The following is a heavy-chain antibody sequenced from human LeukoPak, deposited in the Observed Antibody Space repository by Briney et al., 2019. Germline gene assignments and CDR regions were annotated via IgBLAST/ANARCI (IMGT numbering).Heavy chain of an antibody. Sequence: GGSLRLSCAASGFTFDDYTMHWVRQAPGKGLEWVSLISWDGGSTYYADSVKGRFTISRGNSKNSLYLQMNSLRTEDTALYYCAKDLLTGYSSGLDIDYWGQGTLVTVSS. CDR1: GFTFDDYT. CDR2: ISWDGGST. CDR3: AKDLLTGYSSGLDIDY. D-gene: IGHD6-19*01. J-gene: IGHJ4*02. V-gene: IGHV3-43*01.